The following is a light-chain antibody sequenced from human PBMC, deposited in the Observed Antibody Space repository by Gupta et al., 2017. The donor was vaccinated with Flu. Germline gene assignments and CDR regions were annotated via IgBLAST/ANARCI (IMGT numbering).Light chain of an antibody. CDR1: QSDSSSY. J-gene: IGKJ1*01. CDR3: KQYGSSPRT. Sequence: ESWFTQAPGILSLSPGERATLSCRASQSDSSSYLDWYQQKPGQAPRLLIYGASNRATGVPDRFSGSGSGTNFTLTISRLEPEDFAVYYCKQYGSSPRTFGQGTTVEIK. CDR2: GAS. V-gene: IGKV3-20*01.